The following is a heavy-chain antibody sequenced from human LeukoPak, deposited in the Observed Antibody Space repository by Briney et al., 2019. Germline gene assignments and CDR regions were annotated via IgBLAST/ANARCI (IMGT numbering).Heavy chain of an antibody. V-gene: IGHV3-7*03. CDR3: AKEGRSLQTY. J-gene: IGHJ4*02. Sequence: GGSLRLSCAASGFMFSSNWMSWVRLAPGKGLEWVANIKEDGTETYYVDSVKGRFTISRDNAENSLYLQMNSLRVEDAAVYYCAKEGRSLQTYWGQGTLVTVSS. D-gene: IGHD5-24*01. CDR2: IKEDGTET. CDR1: GFMFSSNW.